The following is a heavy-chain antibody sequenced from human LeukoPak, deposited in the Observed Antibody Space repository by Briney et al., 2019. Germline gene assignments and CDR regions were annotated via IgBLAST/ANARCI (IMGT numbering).Heavy chain of an antibody. V-gene: IGHV3-74*01. CDR2: TNSDGSVT. CDR1: GFTFSSYW. CDR3: ARNNRLHY. Sequence: GGSLRLSCAASGFTFSSYWMHWVRQVPGKGLVWVSRTNSDGSVTNYADSVKGRFIISRDNAKNTLYLQMNSLRAEDTAVYYCARNNRLHYWGQGTLVTVSS. J-gene: IGHJ4*02.